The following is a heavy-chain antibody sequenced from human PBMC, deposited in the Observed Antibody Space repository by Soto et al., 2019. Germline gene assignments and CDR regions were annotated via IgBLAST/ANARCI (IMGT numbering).Heavy chain of an antibody. D-gene: IGHD1-26*01. CDR1: GYTFTGYY. V-gene: IGHV1-2*02. CDR3: ASSWELLRPYYYYYGMDV. Sequence: ASVKVSCKASGYTFTGYYMHWVRQAPGQGLEWMGWINPNSGGTNYAQKFQGRVTITADESTSTAYMELSSLRSEDTAVYYCASSWELLRPYYYYYGMDVWGQGTTVTVSS. CDR2: INPNSGGT. J-gene: IGHJ6*02.